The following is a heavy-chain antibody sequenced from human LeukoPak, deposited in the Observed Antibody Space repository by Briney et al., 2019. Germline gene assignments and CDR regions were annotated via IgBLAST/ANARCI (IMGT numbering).Heavy chain of an antibody. V-gene: IGHV3-30*18. J-gene: IGHJ4*02. CDR1: GFNFSSDA. D-gene: IGHD6-19*01. CDR2: ISNDGRSK. Sequence: PGRSLKLSCAASGFNFSSDAMHWVRQAPGKRLEWVAVISNDGRSKYFADSVKGRFTISRDNSKNTLYLQMNSLTAEDTAVFYCAKGLAGYTSGWYGIFDYWGQGALVTVSS. CDR3: AKGLAGYTSGWYGIFDY.